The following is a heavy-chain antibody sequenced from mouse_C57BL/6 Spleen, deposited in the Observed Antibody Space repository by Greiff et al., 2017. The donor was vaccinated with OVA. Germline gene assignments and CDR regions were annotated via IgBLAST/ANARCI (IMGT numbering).Heavy chain of an antibody. D-gene: IGHD3-2*02. V-gene: IGHV5-17*01. Sequence: DVQLVESGGGLVKPGGSLKLSCAASGFTFSDYGMHWVRQAPEKGLEWVAYISSGSSTLYYADPVKGRFTISRDNAKNTLFLQLTSLRSEDTAMYYCARSSSGYNAMDYWGQGTSVTVSS. CDR2: ISSGSSTL. J-gene: IGHJ4*01. CDR1: GFTFSDYG. CDR3: ARSSSGYNAMDY.